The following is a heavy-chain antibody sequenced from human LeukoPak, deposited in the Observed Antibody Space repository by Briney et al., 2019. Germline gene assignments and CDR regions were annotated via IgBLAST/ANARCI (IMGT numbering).Heavy chain of an antibody. J-gene: IGHJ5*02. CDR3: ARLIVGLTNWFDP. CDR2: IKEDGSEK. Sequence: PGGSLRLSCAASGFTFSSYWMSWVRQAPGKGLEWVANIKEDGSEKYYVDSVKGRFIISRDNAKKSLKLQMNSLRAEDTAVYYCARLIVGLTNWFDPWGQGTLVTVSS. D-gene: IGHD1-26*01. V-gene: IGHV3-7*05. CDR1: GFTFSSYW.